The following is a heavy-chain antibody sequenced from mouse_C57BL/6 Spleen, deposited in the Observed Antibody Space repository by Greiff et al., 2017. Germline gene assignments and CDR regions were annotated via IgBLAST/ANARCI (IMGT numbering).Heavy chain of an antibody. CDR3: ARARPFDY. V-gene: IGHV1-64*01. J-gene: IGHJ2*01. Sequence: QVQLLQPGAELVKPGASVTLSCKASGYTFTSYWMHWVTQRPGQGLEWIGMIHPNSGSSNYNEKFKSKATLTVDNSSSTAYMQLSSLTSENSAVYYCARARPFDYWGQGTTLTVSS. CDR2: IHPNSGSS. CDR1: GYTFTSYW.